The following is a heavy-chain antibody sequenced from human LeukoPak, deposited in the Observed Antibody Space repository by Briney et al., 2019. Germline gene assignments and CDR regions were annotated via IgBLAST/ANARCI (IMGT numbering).Heavy chain of an antibody. J-gene: IGHJ4*02. CDR2: IKEDGSEK. D-gene: IGHD1-26*01. Sequence: PGGSLRLSCEASGFTSSTYWMTWVRQAPGKGLEWGANIKEDGSEKSYVDSVKGRFTISKDNAKNSLYLQMNSLRAEDTAVYYCARIHSGSYYMGFDYWGQGALVTVSS. CDR1: GFTSSTYW. CDR3: ARIHSGSYYMGFDY. V-gene: IGHV3-7*01.